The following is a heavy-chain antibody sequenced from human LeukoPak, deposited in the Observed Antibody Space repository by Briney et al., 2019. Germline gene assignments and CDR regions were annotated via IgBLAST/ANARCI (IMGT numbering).Heavy chain of an antibody. D-gene: IGHD7-27*01. CDR2: IRSRPNNYTT. Sequence: GGSLKLSCAASGFAFSGSDMHWVRQASGKGLEWVGRIRSRPNNYTTAYAASVKGRFTISRDDSNNMAYLQTNSLKSDDTAVYYCSRKLGNAVENWGQGVLVIVSS. CDR1: GFAFSGSD. V-gene: IGHV3-73*01. CDR3: SRKLGNAVEN. J-gene: IGHJ4*02.